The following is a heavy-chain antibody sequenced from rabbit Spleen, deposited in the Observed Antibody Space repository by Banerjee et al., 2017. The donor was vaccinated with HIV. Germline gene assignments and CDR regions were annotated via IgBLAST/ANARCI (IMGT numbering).Heavy chain of an antibody. J-gene: IGHJ6*01. D-gene: IGHD6-1*01. CDR1: GFSFISSYD. Sequence: VESGGGLVKPGASLTLTCTASGFSFISSYDMCWVRQAPGKGLEWIGCIYTGNGKTYYASWAKGRFTISKSSSTTLTLQMPSLTAADTATYFCARGIVYGFAGDTYPPYGMDLWGPGTLVTVS. CDR2: IYTGNGKT. V-gene: IGHV1S40*01. CDR3: ARGIVYGFAGDTYPPYGMDL.